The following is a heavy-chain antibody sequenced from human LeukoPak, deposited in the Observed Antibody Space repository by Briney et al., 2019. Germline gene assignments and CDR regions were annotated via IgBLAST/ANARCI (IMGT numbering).Heavy chain of an antibody. CDR2: ISSNGGST. D-gene: IGHD3-3*01. CDR3: ARGSYDFWSGYPWYFDL. CDR1: GFTFSSYA. V-gene: IGHV3-64*01. Sequence: GGSLRLSCAASGFTFSSYAMHWVRQAPGKGLEYVSAISSNGGSTYYANSVKGRFTISRDNSKNTLYLQMGSLRAEDMAVYYCARGSYDFWSGYPWYFDLWGRGTLVTVSS. J-gene: IGHJ2*01.